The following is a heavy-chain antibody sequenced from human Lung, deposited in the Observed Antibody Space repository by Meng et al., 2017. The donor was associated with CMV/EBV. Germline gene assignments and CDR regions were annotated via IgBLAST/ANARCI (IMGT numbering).Heavy chain of an antibody. V-gene: IGHV1-2*06. CDR1: GYSFSGFY. CDR3: AKSSDNGWSS. J-gene: IGHJ4*01. Sequence: VQLVQSGAGVKRPGASGKISCQASGYSFSGFYLNWARQAPGHGLEWLGRVNPISDDTHLAQKFEGRITVTRGATINTAFMELTRLRPDDTAVYYCAKSSDNGWSSWGPGTLVTVSS. D-gene: IGHD6-19*01. CDR2: VNPISDDT.